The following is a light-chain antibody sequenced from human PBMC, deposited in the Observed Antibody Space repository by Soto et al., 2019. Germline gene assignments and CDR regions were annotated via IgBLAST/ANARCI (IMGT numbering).Light chain of an antibody. J-gene: IGKJ1*01. Sequence: DIVITQSPLSLPVTPGEPASISCRSSQSLLHSNGYNYLDWYLQKPGQSPQLLIYLGSNRASGVPDRFSGSGPGTDFTLKISRVEAEDVGVYYCMQAIQTPPTFGQGTKVDIK. V-gene: IGKV2-28*01. CDR2: LGS. CDR3: MQAIQTPPT. CDR1: QSLLHSNGYNY.